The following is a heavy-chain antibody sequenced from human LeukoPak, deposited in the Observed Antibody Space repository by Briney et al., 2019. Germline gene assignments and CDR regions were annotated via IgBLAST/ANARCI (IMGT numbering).Heavy chain of an antibody. V-gene: IGHV3-30*02. CDR3: ARDTSPAY. D-gene: IGHD1-26*01. CDR1: GFTFSGSA. Sequence: GGSLRLSCAASGFTFSGSAMHWVRQAPGKGLEWVAFIRYDGSNKYYADSVKGRFTISRDNSKNTLYLQMNSLRAEDTAVYYCARDTSPAYWGQGTLVTVSS. J-gene: IGHJ4*02. CDR2: IRYDGSNK.